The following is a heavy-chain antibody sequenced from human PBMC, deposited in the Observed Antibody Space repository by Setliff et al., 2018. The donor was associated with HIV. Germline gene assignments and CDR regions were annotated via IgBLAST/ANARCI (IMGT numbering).Heavy chain of an antibody. V-gene: IGHV3-23*01. CDR1: GFTFSNYA. CDR3: SKELAASGYYRWGGFDI. Sequence: HPGGSLRLSCAASGFTFSNYAMSWVRQAPGEGLEWVSAILSTGERTFYADSVKGRFTISRDKSKNTVYLQMNSLRAEDTAEYYCSKELAASGYYRWGGFDIWGQGTMVTVSS. CDR2: ILSTGERT. D-gene: IGHD3-22*01. J-gene: IGHJ3*02.